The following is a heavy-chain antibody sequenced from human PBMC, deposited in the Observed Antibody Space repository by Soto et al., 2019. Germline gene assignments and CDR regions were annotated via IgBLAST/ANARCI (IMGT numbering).Heavy chain of an antibody. CDR1: GDSFNDYY. J-gene: IGHJ6*03. CDR3: ARESGGAPATLDYYYFYMDV. Sequence: QVQLVQSGAEVRKPGASVTVSCRSSGDSFNDYYIHWVRQAPGQGFEWMGWINPNGGVTKYAQKFQGWVSMTRDTSIRTVYMQLSRLRSDDTAVYYCARESGGAPATLDYYYFYMDVWGTGPTVTVSS. V-gene: IGHV1-2*04. D-gene: IGHD1-26*01. CDR2: INPNGGVT.